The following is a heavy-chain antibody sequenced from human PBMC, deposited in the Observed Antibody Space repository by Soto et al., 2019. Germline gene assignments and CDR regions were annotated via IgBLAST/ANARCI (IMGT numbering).Heavy chain of an antibody. Sequence: PSETLSLTCTVSGGSISSYYWSWIRQPPGKGLEWIGYIYYSGSTNYNPSLKSRVTISVDTSKNQFSLKLSSVTAADTAVYYCARDCISTSCYDYYGMDVWGQGTTVTVSS. CDR3: ARDCISTSCYDYYGMDV. CDR2: IYYSGST. CDR1: GGSISSYY. J-gene: IGHJ6*02. D-gene: IGHD2-2*01. V-gene: IGHV4-59*01.